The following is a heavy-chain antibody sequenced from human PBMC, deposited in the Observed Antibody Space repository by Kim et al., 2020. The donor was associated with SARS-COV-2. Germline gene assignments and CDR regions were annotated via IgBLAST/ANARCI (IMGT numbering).Heavy chain of an antibody. CDR2: IYYSGTA. Sequence: SETLSLTCTVSGDSMSGYYWNWIRQSPGKGLEWIGYIYYSGTAKYNLSLKSRVTMSVDTSKKQFSLNLTSVTAADTAVYYCARHQGPMIPNRYFWHIDV. V-gene: IGHV4-59*08. CDR3: ARHQGPMIPNRYFWHIDV. CDR1: GDSMSGYY. J-gene: IGHJ3*01. D-gene: IGHD3-3*01.